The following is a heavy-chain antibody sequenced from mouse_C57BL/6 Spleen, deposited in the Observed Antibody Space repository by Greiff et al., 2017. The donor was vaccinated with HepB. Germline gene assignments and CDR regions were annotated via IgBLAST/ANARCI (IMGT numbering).Heavy chain of an antibody. D-gene: IGHD2-1*01. CDR2: ISYDGSN. CDR1: GYSITSGYY. Sequence: EVQRVESGPGLVKPSQSLSLTCSVTGYSITSGYYWNWIRQFPGNKLEWMGYISYDGSNNYNPSLKNRISITRDTSKNQFFLKLNSVTTEDTATYYCARDVGGNYEGYFDVWGTGTTVTVSS. V-gene: IGHV3-6*01. J-gene: IGHJ1*03. CDR3: ARDVGGNYEGYFDV.